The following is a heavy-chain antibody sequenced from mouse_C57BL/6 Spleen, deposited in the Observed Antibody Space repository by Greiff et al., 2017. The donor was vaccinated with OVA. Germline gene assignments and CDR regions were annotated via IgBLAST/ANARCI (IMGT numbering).Heavy chain of an antibody. CDR1: SYTFTDYY. Sequence: VQLQQSGAELVRPGASVKLSCKASSYTFTDYYINWVKQRPGQGLEWIARIYPGSGNTYYNEKFKGKATLTAEKSSSTAYMQLSSLTSEDSAVYFCARGANPGAMDYWGQGTSVTVSS. CDR2: IYPGSGNT. D-gene: IGHD3-1*01. J-gene: IGHJ4*01. CDR3: ARGANPGAMDY. V-gene: IGHV1-76*01.